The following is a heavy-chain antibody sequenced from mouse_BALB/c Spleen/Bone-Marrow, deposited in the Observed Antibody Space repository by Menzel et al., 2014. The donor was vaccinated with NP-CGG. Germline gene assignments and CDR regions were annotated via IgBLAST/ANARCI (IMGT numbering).Heavy chain of an antibody. D-gene: IGHD2-4*01. CDR3: ARHGITRLLDY. CDR1: GFTFSSYA. J-gene: IGHJ2*01. V-gene: IGHV5-9-3*01. Sequence: EVQLVESGGGLVKLGGSLKLSCAASGFTFSSYAMSWVRQTPEKRLEWVATISSGGSYTYYPDSVKGRFTISRDNAKNTLYLQMSSLRSEDTAMYYCARHGITRLLDYWGQGTTLTVSS. CDR2: ISSGGSYT.